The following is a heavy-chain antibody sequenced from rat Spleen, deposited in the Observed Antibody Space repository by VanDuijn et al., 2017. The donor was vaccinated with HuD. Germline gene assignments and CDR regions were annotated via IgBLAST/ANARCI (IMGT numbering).Heavy chain of an antibody. CDR1: GFSLTSYH. CDR2: ICSGGGA. D-gene: IGHD1-4*01. J-gene: IGHJ4*01. V-gene: IGHV2S12*01. Sequence: QVQLKESGPGLVQPSQTLSLTCTVSGFSLTSYHVSWVRQPPGKGLEWIAAICSGGGAFYTSALKSRLSISRDTSKCQVFLKVTSLQTEDTAIYFCTGDRSHPGLTPYVMDAWGQGTSVTVSS. CDR3: TGDRSHPGLTPYVMDA.